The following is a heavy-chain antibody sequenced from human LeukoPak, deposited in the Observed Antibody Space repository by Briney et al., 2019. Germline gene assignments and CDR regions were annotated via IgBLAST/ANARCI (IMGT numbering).Heavy chain of an antibody. V-gene: IGHV1-2*06. CDR3: ARDHPVHDAFDI. Sequence: ASVKVSCKASGYTFTGYYMHWVRQAPGQGLEWMGRINPNSGGTNYAQKFQGRVTMTRDTSISTAYMELSRLRSDDTAVYYCARDHPVHDAFDIWGQGTMVTVSS. J-gene: IGHJ3*02. CDR1: GYTFTGYY. D-gene: IGHD6-6*01. CDR2: INPNSGGT.